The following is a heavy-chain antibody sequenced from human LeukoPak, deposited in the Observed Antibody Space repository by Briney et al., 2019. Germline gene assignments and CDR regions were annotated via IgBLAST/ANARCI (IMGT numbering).Heavy chain of an antibody. CDR3: ARDGDYYDSSGYSMSY. J-gene: IGHJ4*02. CDR2: IDIDGTGT. Sequence: GGSLRLSCAASGFTFTNYWMHWVRQAPGKGLVWVSRIDIDGTGTSYVDSVKGRFTISRDNAKNTVSLQMNSLRAEDTAVYYCARDGDYYDSSGYSMSYWGQGTLVTVSS. CDR1: GFTFTNYW. D-gene: IGHD3-22*01. V-gene: IGHV3-74*01.